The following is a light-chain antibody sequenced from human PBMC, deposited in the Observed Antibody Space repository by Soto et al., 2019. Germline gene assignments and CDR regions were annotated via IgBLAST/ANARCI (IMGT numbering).Light chain of an antibody. J-gene: IGKJ2*01. V-gene: IGKV1-27*01. CDR2: AAS. Sequence: EIRLTQSPSSLSASVGDRVTIACRASHDINNFLAWFQQEPGKVPEVLMYAASSLKSGVPSRFRGSGSGTDFTLTIDGLQPEDFATYFCQNYNSVPYTFGQGTKLEIK. CDR1: HDINNF. CDR3: QNYNSVPYT.